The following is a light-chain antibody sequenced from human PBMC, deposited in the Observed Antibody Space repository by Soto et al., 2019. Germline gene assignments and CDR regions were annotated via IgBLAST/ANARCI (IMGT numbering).Light chain of an antibody. CDR3: SSYISTNTIPYV. V-gene: IGLV2-14*01. CDR1: SSDVGGYNY. J-gene: IGLJ1*01. CDR2: QIS. Sequence: QSALTQPASMSGSPGQSITISCTGTSSDVGGYNYVSWYQHHPGKAPKLIIYQISNRPSGVSNRFSGSKSGNTASLTISGLQAEDEADYYCSSYISTNTIPYVFGTGTKLTVL.